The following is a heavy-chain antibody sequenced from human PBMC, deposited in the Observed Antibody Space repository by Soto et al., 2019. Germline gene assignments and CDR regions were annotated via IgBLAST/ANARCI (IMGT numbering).Heavy chain of an antibody. Sequence: QVQLVQSGAEVKKPGSAVKVSCKDSVGTFSTYSMFWVRQAPGQGLEWMGRIIPMLGISSYAQKFQGRVTISADKSTGTAYMELSSRRSEDTPLYYCTIGSWSGEVFDIWGQGTMVTVSS. V-gene: IGHV1-69*02. J-gene: IGHJ3*02. CDR1: VGTFSTYS. D-gene: IGHD2-21*01. CDR3: TIGSWSGEVFDI. CDR2: IIPMLGIS.